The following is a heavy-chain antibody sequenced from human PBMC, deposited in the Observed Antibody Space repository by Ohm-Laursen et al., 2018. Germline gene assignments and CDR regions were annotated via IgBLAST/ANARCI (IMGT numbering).Heavy chain of an antibody. CDR1: GFTFSDHW. Sequence: SLRLSCTASGFTFSDHWMTWVRQAPGEGLEWVANIKQDGSQKYYLDSVKGRFTISRDNAKNSLYLQMNSLRAEDTAVYYCAGDRNSNTWSYYGGQGTLVTVS. J-gene: IGHJ4*02. CDR2: IKQDGSQK. D-gene: IGHD6-13*01. V-gene: IGHV3-7*01. CDR3: AGDRNSNTWSYY.